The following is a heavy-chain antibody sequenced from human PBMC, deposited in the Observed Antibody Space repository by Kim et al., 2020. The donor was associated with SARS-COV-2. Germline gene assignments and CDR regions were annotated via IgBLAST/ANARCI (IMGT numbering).Heavy chain of an antibody. D-gene: IGHD6-25*01. V-gene: IGHV1-8*01. CDR3: TRGVTAGYDY. CDR2: MSPSRGDT. J-gene: IGHJ4*02. Sequence: ASVKVSCKTSGYSFTGFHINWVRQATGQGLEWMGWMSPSRGDTVYAQQSQGRVTMTRDTSITTAYLELSSLKSEDTAVYYCTRGVTAGYDYWGQGTLVTVSS. CDR1: GYSFTGFH.